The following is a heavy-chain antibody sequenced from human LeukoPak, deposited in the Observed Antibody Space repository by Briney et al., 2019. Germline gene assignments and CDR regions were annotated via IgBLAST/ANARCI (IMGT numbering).Heavy chain of an antibody. D-gene: IGHD3-10*01. CDR1: GASISSYY. CDR3: ARHPELSFFDY. V-gene: IGHV4-59*08. J-gene: IGHJ4*02. CDR2: ISFSGST. Sequence: NTSETLSLTFTVSGASISSYYCSCIRQPPRKRLECIWDISFSGSTNYNPSLKSLVTISADTSKNQVSLTLSSLTAADTAVYYCARHPELSFFDYWGQGTLVTVYS.